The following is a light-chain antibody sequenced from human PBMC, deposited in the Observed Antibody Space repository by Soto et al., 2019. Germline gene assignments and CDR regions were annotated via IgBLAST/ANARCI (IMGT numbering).Light chain of an antibody. CDR2: AAY. V-gene: IGKV1-39*01. CDR3: QQSYSTPPIT. Sequence: DIQMTQSPASLAASVGERVTITCRASQSISSYLNWYQQKPGKATKLLIYAAYSLQSGVPSRFSGSGSGTDFTLTISSLQPEDFATYYCQQSYSTPPITFGQGTRLEIK. CDR1: QSISSY. J-gene: IGKJ5*01.